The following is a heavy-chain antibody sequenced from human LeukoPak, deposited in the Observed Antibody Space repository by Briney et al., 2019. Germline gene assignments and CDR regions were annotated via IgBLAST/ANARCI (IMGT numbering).Heavy chain of an antibody. V-gene: IGHV3-48*01. D-gene: IGHD3-3*01. CDR1: GFTFSSYS. Sequence: PGGSLRLSCAASGFTFSSYSMNWVRQAPGKGLEWVSYISSSSSTIYYADSVKGRFTISRDNAKNSLYLQMNSLRAEDTAVYYCARGDFWSGYYTFDYWGQGTLVTVSS. CDR2: ISSSSSTI. CDR3: ARGDFWSGYYTFDY. J-gene: IGHJ4*02.